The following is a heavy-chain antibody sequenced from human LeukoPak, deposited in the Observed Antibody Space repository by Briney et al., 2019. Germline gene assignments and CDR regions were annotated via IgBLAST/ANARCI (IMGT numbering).Heavy chain of an antibody. CDR3: AKDQEEQWLYYHYGMDV. J-gene: IGHJ6*02. Sequence: GGSLRLSCAASGFTFSSYGMHWVRQAPGKGLEWVAVISYDGSNKYYADSVKGRFTISRDNSKNTLYLQMNSLRAEDTAVYYCAKDQEEQWLYYHYGMDVWGQGTTVTVSS. V-gene: IGHV3-30*18. CDR1: GFTFSSYG. CDR2: ISYDGSNK. D-gene: IGHD6-19*01.